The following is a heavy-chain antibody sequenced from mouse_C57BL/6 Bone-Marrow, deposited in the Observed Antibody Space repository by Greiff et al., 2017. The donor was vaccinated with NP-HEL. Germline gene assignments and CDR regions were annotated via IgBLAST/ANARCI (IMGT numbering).Heavy chain of an antibody. CDR3: ARSHYGNYVRAMDY. D-gene: IGHD2-1*01. J-gene: IGHJ4*01. CDR1: GFSLSTSGMG. CDR2: IYWDDDK. V-gene: IGHV8-12*01. Sequence: ESGPGILQSSQTLSLTCSFSGFSLSTSGMGVSWIRQPSGKGLEWLAHIYWDDDKRYNPSLKSRLTISKDTSRNQVFLKITSVDTADTATYYCARSHYGNYVRAMDYWGQGTSVTVSS.